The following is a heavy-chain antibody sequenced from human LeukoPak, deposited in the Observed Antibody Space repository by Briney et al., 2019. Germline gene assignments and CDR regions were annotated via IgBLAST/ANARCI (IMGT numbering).Heavy chain of an antibody. J-gene: IGHJ4*02. V-gene: IGHV4-59*12. D-gene: IGHD3-10*01. CDR2: LYDGGTT. Sequence: PSETLSLTCTVSGASISSYYWSWIRQPPGRGLEWIGHLYDGGTTNYNPSLKSRVTMSVDTSKNQFSLQINSVTPEDTAVYYCAKGRWALFDCWGQGTLVIVSS. CDR1: GASISSYY. CDR3: AKGRWALFDC.